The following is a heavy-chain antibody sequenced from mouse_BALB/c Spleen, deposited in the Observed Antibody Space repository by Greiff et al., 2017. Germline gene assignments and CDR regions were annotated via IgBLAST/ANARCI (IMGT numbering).Heavy chain of an antibody. CDR2: ISYSGST. V-gene: IGHV3-2*02. D-gene: IGHD1-1*01. CDR1: GYSITSDYA. J-gene: IGHJ1*01. CDR3: ARYYGSPNWYFDV. Sequence: EVQLVESGPGLVKPSQSLSLTCTVTGYSITSDYAWNWIRQFPGNKLEWMGYISYSGSTSYNPSLKSRISITRDTSKNQFFLQLNSVTTEDTATYYCARYYGSPNWYFDVWGAGTTVTVSS.